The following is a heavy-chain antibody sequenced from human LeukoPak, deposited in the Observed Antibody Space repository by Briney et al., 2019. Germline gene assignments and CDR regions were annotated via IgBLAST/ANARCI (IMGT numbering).Heavy chain of an antibody. D-gene: IGHD1-26*01. V-gene: IGHV4-39*01. Sequence: NPSETLSLTCTVSGDSMSSSTYHWGWIRQPPGKGLEWCGSIYYTGRTYYNPSLKSRVTVSVDTSENQFSLKLSSVTAADTAVYYCARLRPFSGSYTRFYFDYWGQGTLVTVSS. CDR3: ARLRPFSGSYTRFYFDY. CDR1: GDSMSSSTYH. J-gene: IGHJ4*02. CDR2: IYYTGRT.